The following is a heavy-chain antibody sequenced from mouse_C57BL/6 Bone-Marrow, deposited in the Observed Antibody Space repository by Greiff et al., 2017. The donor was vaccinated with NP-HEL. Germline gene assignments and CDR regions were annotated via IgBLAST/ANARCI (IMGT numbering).Heavy chain of an antibody. CDR3: ARRYYGSFPNFDY. Sequence: VQLQQSGPELVKPGASVKISCKASGYTFTDYYMNWVKQSHGKSLEWIGDINPNNGGTSYNQKFKGKATLTVDKSSSTAYMELRSLTSEDSAVYYCARRYYGSFPNFDYWGQGTTLTVSS. D-gene: IGHD1-1*01. CDR2: INPNNGGT. V-gene: IGHV1-26*01. J-gene: IGHJ2*01. CDR1: GYTFTDYY.